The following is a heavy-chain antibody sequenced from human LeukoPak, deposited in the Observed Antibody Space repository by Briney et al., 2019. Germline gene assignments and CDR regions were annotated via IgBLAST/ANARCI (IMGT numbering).Heavy chain of an antibody. D-gene: IGHD2-2*01. Sequence: ASVKVSCKASGYTFNSYYMHWVRQAPGQGLEWMGIVNPSGGSTSYAQKFQGRVTMTRDTSTSTVYMELSSLRSEDTAVYYCARNIVVVPAAEIYYYYYGMDVWGQGTTVTVSS. CDR3: ARNIVVVPAAEIYYYYYGMDV. V-gene: IGHV1-46*02. CDR2: VNPSGGST. CDR1: GYTFNSYY. J-gene: IGHJ6*02.